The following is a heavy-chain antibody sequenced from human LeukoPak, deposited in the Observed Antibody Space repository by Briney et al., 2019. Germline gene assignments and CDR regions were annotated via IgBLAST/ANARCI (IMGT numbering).Heavy chain of an antibody. V-gene: IGHV4-4*07. CDR3: ARGDYYAWGGGNGFDP. Sequence: SEALSLTCTVTRDSMGTYFWSFIRQPAAKGRAGIGRIHTSGTNWYNVSLQSRVTMSIDSTNKQFSLLLTSVTAADAVVFYCARGDYYAWGGGNGFDPWSQGTLVTVSS. D-gene: IGHD3-16*01. CDR2: IHTSGTN. CDR1: RDSMGTYF. J-gene: IGHJ5*02.